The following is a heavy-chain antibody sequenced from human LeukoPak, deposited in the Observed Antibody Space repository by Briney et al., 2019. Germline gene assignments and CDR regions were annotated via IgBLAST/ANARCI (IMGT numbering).Heavy chain of an antibody. V-gene: IGHV3-74*01. CDR3: ARAPSEIGGYYPEYFRH. J-gene: IGHJ1*01. Sequence: GGSLRLSCAAAGFTFSNYWMHWVRQAPGKGLVWVSRIKSDGRTNYADSVKGRFTISRDNAKNTVSLQMNSLRAEDTGVYYCARAPSEIGGYYPEYFRHWGQGTLVNVSS. CDR1: GFTFSNYW. D-gene: IGHD3-22*01. CDR2: IKSDGRT.